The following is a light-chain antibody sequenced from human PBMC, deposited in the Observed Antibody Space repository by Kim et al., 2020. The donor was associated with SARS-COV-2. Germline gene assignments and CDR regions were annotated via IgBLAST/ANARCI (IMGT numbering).Light chain of an antibody. Sequence: GQSITISCTGTRSDVGGYNYVSLYQQQPGKAPKLMLFDVSQRPSGVSNRFSGSKSGNTASLTISGLQAEDEADYHCSSYTSSRTWVFGGGTQLTVL. V-gene: IGLV2-14*04. CDR3: SSYTSSRTWV. CDR1: RSDVGGYNY. CDR2: DVS. J-gene: IGLJ3*02.